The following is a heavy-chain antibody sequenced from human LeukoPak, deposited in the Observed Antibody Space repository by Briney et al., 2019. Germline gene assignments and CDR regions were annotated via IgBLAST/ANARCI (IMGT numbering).Heavy chain of an antibody. J-gene: IGHJ4*02. CDR2: IYPGNSDT. D-gene: IGHD3-10*01. CDR3: ARLPSRGKYAPGDDFFDY. Sequence: GESLKISCTTSGHSFISYRITWVRQMPGKGLEWMGIIYPGNSDTRYSPSFQGQVTISADKSISTVYLQWTSLEASDTAIYYCARLPSRGKYAPGDDFFDYWGQGTLVTVSS. V-gene: IGHV5-51*01. CDR1: GHSFISYR.